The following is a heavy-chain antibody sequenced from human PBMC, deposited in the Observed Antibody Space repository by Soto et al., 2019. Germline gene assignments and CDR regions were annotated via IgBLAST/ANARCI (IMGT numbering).Heavy chain of an antibody. J-gene: IGHJ3*02. CDR2: INSDGSST. Sequence: GGSLRLSCAAAGFTFSSYWIHWVRQAPGKGLVWVSRINSDGSSTSYADSVKGRFTISRDNAKNTLYLQMNSLRAEDTAVYYCARTAQGAFAFDIWGLGTMVTVSS. CDR1: GFTFSSYW. CDR3: ARTAQGAFAFDI. V-gene: IGHV3-74*01.